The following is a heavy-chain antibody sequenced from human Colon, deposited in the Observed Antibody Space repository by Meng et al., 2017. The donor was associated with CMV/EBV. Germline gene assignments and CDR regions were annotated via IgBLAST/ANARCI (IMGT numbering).Heavy chain of an antibody. CDR3: VKDQCRG. J-gene: IGHJ4*02. V-gene: IGHV3-30*02. D-gene: IGHD3-10*01. CDR1: GFTFSDYG. CDR2: VLYDGSRK. Sequence: QVRVVGSGGGVVQPGGSLRLSCAASGFTFSDYGMHWLRQAPGKGLEWVAFVLYDGSRKYYGDSVKGRFSISRDNSKNTLYLQMNSLRADDTAVYYCVKDQCRGWGQGTLVTVSS.